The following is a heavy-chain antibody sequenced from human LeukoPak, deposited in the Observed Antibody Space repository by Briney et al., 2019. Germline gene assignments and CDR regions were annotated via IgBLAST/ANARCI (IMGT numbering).Heavy chain of an antibody. CDR2: ISSSSSYI. CDR3: ARGYDFWSGYFFVSYFDY. J-gene: IGHJ4*02. V-gene: IGHV3-21*01. Sequence: PGGSLRLSCAASGFTFSSYSMNWVRQAPGKGLEWVSSISSSSSYIYYADSVKGRFTISRDNAKNSLYLQMNSLRAEDTAVYYCARGYDFWSGYFFVSYFDYWGQGTLVTVSS. CDR1: GFTFSSYS. D-gene: IGHD3-3*01.